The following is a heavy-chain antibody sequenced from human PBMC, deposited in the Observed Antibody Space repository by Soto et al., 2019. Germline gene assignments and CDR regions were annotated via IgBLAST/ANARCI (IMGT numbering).Heavy chain of an antibody. CDR3: TRDEILHLPRRLYYFDY. CDR2: IRSKAYGGTT. D-gene: IGHD3-16*01. Sequence: GGSLRLSCTASGFTFGDYAMSWFRQAPGKGLEWVGFIRSKAYGGTTEYAASVKGRFTISRDDSKSIAYLQMNSLKTEDTAVYYCTRDEILHLPRRLYYFDYWGQGTLVTVSS. V-gene: IGHV3-49*03. J-gene: IGHJ4*02. CDR1: GFTFGDYA.